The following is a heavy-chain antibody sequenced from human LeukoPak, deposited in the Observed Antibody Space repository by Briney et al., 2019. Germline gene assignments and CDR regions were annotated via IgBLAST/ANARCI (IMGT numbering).Heavy chain of an antibody. J-gene: IGHJ3*02. CDR2: INSDGSRT. V-gene: IGHV3-74*01. CDR3: VRNSEEYVRGSYRYADAFDI. CDR1: RFTLRSHW. D-gene: IGHD3-16*02. Sequence: GGSLRLSCVASRFTLRSHWMHWVRQAPGKGLMWVSRINSDGSRTDYADSVKGRFSISRDNAKNTLFLQMSSLRGEDTAVYYCVRNSEEYVRGSYRYADAFDIWGQGTMVTVTS.